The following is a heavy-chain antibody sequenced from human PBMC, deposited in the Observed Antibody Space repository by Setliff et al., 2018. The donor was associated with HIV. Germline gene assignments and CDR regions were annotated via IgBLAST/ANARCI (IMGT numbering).Heavy chain of an antibody. CDR3: ARDVSWRVRTYIDY. J-gene: IGHJ4*02. V-gene: IGHV3-30*02. CDR2: IRYDGGQK. CDR1: VFTFNNYG. D-gene: IGHD3-3*01. Sequence: GGSLRLSCAASVFTFNNYGMNWVRQAPGKGLEWVALIRYDGGQKYYVESVKGRFTISRDNSKNTLYLQMNSLTAEDTAVYYCARDVSWRVRTYIDYWGQGALVTVSS.